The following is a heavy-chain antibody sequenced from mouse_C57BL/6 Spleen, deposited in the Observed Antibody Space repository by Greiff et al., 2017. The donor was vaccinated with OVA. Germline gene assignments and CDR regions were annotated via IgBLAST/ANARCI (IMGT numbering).Heavy chain of an antibody. CDR1: GYSFTGYY. Sequence: VHVKQSGPELVKPGASVKISCKASGYSFTGYYMNWVKQSPEKSLEWIGEINPSTGGTTYNQKFKAKATLTVDKSSSTAYMQLKSLTSEDSAVYYCARGYYYGSSPFDYWGQGTTLTVSS. CDR2: INPSTGGT. D-gene: IGHD1-1*01. J-gene: IGHJ2*01. CDR3: ARGYYYGSSPFDY. V-gene: IGHV1-42*01.